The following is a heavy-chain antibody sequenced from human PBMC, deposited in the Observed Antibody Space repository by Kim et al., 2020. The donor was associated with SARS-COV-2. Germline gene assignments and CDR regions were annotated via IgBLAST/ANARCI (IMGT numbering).Heavy chain of an antibody. CDR1: GYSFTSYW. V-gene: IGHV5-51*01. CDR2: IYPGDSDT. CDR3: ARHVPEHSSSWYGRVRWFDP. Sequence: GESLKISCKGSGYSFTSYWIGWVRQMPGKGLEWMGIIYPGDSDTRYSPSFQGQVTISADKSISTAYLQWSSLKASDTAMYYCARHVPEHSSSWYGRVRWFDPWGQGTLVTVSS. J-gene: IGHJ5*02. D-gene: IGHD6-13*01.